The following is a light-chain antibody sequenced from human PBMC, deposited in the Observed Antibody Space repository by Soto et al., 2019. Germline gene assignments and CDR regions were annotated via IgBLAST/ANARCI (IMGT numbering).Light chain of an antibody. Sequence: DIQMTQSPSTLSASVGDIVSITCRASQSISRQLAWYQQQPGIAPNLLIYQESNLETGVSSRFTGSESETELPPSTDSLQPDVFATEFYLQKQLYWTLGQGTKVEVK. CDR2: QES. V-gene: IGKV1-5*03. CDR3: LQKQLYWT. CDR1: QSISRQ. J-gene: IGKJ1*01.